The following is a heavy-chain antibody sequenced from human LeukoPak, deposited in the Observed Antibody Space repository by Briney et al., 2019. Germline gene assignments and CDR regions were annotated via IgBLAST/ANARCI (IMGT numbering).Heavy chain of an antibody. J-gene: IGHJ4*02. CDR2: IYSNGGTT. V-gene: IGHV4-59*01. CDR3: ARGNYDFWSDYNGALDC. CDR1: GGSISSAC. D-gene: IGHD3-3*01. Sequence: PSETLSLSCTVSGGSISSACWSWIRQPPGKGLEWIGCIYSNGGTTNYNPSLKSRVTISVDTSRNQFSLKLSSVTAADTAVYYCARGNYDFWSDYNGALDCWGQGTLVTVSS.